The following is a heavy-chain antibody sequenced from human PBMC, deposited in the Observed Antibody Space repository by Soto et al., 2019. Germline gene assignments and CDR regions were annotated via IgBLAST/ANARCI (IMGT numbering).Heavy chain of an antibody. CDR2: IWYDGSNK. CDR3: AASVQVPAAIGNWLDP. J-gene: IGHJ5*02. V-gene: IGHV3-33*01. D-gene: IGHD2-2*01. CDR1: GFTFSSYG. Sequence: GGSLRLSCAASGFTFSSYGMHWVRQAPGKGLEWVAVIWYDGSNKYYADSVKGRFTISRDNSKNTLYLQMNSLRAEDTAVYYCAASVQVPAAIGNWLDPWGQGTLVTVSS.